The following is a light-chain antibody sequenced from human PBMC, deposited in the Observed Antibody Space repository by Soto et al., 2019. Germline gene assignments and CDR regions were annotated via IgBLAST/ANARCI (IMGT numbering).Light chain of an antibody. J-gene: IGLJ3*02. CDR2: LYSDGSH. Sequence: QPVLTQSPSASASLGASVKLTCTLSSGHISYAIAWHQQHPEKGPRYLMKLYSDGSHNKGDGIPDRFSGSSSGAERYLTISSLQSEDEADYYCQTWGTAFRVFGGGTKLTVL. CDR1: SGHISYA. CDR3: QTWGTAFRV. V-gene: IGLV4-69*01.